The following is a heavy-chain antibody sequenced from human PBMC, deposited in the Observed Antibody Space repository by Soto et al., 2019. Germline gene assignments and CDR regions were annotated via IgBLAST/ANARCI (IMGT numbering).Heavy chain of an antibody. Sequence: GESLKISCKASGYDFARTWIGWVRQLPGKGLDWLGIIYPGDSETRYSPSFRGQVTFSVDMSISTAYLQWSSLKTSDTAIYYCARLVGAYDSYFDHWGQGTRVTVSS. V-gene: IGHV5-51*01. D-gene: IGHD5-12*01. CDR2: IYPGDSET. CDR1: GYDFARTW. J-gene: IGHJ4*02. CDR3: ARLVGAYDSYFDH.